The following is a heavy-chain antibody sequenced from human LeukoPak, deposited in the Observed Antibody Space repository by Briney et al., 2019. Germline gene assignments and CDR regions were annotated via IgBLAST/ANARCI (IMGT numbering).Heavy chain of an antibody. CDR2: ISDSGSTT. D-gene: IGHD3-10*01. Sequence: TGGSLRLSCAASGFTFSSYSMNWVRQAPGKGLEWVSYISDSGSTTYYADSVKGRFTISRDNAKNSLYLQMNSLRAEDTAVYYCARAWFYYGSGLDYWGQGTLVTVSS. V-gene: IGHV3-48*04. J-gene: IGHJ4*02. CDR3: ARAWFYYGSGLDY. CDR1: GFTFSSYS.